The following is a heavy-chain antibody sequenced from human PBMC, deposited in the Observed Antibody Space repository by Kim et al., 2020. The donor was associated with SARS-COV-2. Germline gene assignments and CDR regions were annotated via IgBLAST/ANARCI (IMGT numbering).Heavy chain of an antibody. J-gene: IGHJ4*02. CDR1: GGSFSGYY. D-gene: IGHD3-22*01. CDR3: ARANYYDSRPLVY. Sequence: SETLSLTCAVYGGSFSGYYWSWIRQPPGKGLEWIGEINHSGSTNYNPSLESRVTISVDTSKNQFSLKLSSVTAADTAVYYCARANYYDSRPLVYWGQGTLVTVSS. CDR2: INHSGST. V-gene: IGHV4-34*01.